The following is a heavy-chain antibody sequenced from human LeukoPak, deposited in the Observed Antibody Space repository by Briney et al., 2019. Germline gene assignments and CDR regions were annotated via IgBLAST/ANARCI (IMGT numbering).Heavy chain of an antibody. CDR1: GFTFSSYS. CDR2: ISSSSSYI. D-gene: IGHD3-10*01. Sequence: GGSLRLSCAASGFTFSSYSMNWVRQAPGKGLEWVSSISSSSSYIYYADSVKGRFTISRDNAKNSLYLQMNSLKAEDTAVYYCARGRARGDPDYWGQGTLVTVSA. V-gene: IGHV3-21*03. CDR3: ARGRARGDPDY. J-gene: IGHJ4*02.